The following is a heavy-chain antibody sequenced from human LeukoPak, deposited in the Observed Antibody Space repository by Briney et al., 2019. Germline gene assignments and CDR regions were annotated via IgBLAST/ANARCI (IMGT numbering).Heavy chain of an antibody. J-gene: IGHJ4*02. D-gene: IGHD1-7*01. CDR1: GFTFSSYA. Sequence: GGSLRLSCAASGFTFSSYAMHWVRQAPGKGLGWVAVISYDGSNKYYADSVKGRFTISRDNSKNTLYLQMNSLRAEDTAVYYCARAALNWNFGVAGYWGQGTLVTVSS. CDR2: ISYDGSNK. CDR3: ARAALNWNFGVAGY. V-gene: IGHV3-30-3*01.